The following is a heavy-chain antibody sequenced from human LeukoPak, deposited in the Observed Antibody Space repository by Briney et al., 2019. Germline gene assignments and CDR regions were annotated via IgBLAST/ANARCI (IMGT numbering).Heavy chain of an antibody. D-gene: IGHD1-1*01. CDR2: IYYSGST. Sequence: SETLSLTCTVSGGSISSYYWSWIRQPPGKGLEWIGYIYYSGSTNYNPSLKSRVTISVDTSKIQFYLNLSSVTAADTAVYYCAREDENDGSYYFDYWGQGTLVTVSS. CDR3: AREDENDGSYYFDY. J-gene: IGHJ4*02. V-gene: IGHV4-59*01. CDR1: GGSISSYY.